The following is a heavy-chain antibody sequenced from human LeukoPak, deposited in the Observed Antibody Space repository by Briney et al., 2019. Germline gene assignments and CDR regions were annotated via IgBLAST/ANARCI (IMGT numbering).Heavy chain of an antibody. Sequence: PSETLSLTCTVSGGSISSGSYYWSWIRQPAGKGLEWIGRIYTSGSTNYNPSLKSRVTISVDTSKNQFSLKLSSVTAADTAVYYCARVGPTLFDYWGQRTRVTVSS. D-gene: IGHD1-26*01. CDR2: IYTSGST. V-gene: IGHV4-61*02. CDR1: GGSISSGSYY. J-gene: IGHJ4*02. CDR3: ARVGPTLFDY.